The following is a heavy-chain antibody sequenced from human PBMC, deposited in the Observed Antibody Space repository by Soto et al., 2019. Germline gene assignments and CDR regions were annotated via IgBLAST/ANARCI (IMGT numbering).Heavy chain of an antibody. CDR1: GGTFSSYA. CDR2: IIPIFGTA. CDR3: ALGSSGYYYELVDY. D-gene: IGHD3-22*01. J-gene: IGHJ4*02. V-gene: IGHV1-69*13. Sequence: SVKVSCKASGGTFSSYAISWVRQAPGQGLEWMGGIIPIFGTANYAQKFQGRVTITADESTSTAYMELSSLRSEDTAVYYCALGSSGYYYELVDYWGQGNLVTVSS.